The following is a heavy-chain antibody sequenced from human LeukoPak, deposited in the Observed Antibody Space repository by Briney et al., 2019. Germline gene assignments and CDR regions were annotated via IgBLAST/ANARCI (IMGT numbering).Heavy chain of an antibody. V-gene: IGHV4-31*03. Sequence: NSSETLSLTCTVSGGSISSGGYYWSWIRQHPGKGLEWIGYIYYSGSTYYNPSLKSRVTISVDTSKNQFSLKLSSVTAADTAVYYCAREAAAGHFDYWGQGTLVTVSS. D-gene: IGHD6-13*01. CDR1: GGSISSGGYY. J-gene: IGHJ4*02. CDR3: AREAAAGHFDY. CDR2: IYYSGST.